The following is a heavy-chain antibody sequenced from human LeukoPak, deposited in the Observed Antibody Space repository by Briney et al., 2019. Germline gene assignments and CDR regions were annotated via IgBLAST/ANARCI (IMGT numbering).Heavy chain of an antibody. V-gene: IGHV4-4*02. CDR2: IFHTGTV. D-gene: IGHD5-12*01. J-gene: IGHJ4*02. CDR1: GGSISSSNW. Sequence: PSETLSLTCAVSGGSISSSNWWSWVRQSPGKGLEWIGQIFHTGTVTYNPSLEGRVIISVDNSKNQFSLSLSSVTAADTAVYYCVRDRNSNLRLGFWGQVTLVTVSS. CDR3: VRDRNSNLRLGF.